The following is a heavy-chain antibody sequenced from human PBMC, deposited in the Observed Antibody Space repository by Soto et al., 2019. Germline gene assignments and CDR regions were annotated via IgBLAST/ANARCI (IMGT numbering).Heavy chain of an antibody. CDR1: GASISSGNYY. CDR3: ARGREEAGGPFDY. V-gene: IGHV4-31*03. Sequence: QVQLQESGSGLVKPSQTLSLTCSVSGASISSGNYYWSWIRQHPGKGLEWIGYIYYTGSTYYNPSLRSRITISEDMSKNHFSLRLSSVTAADTAVYYCARGREEAGGPFDYWGQGTLVTVSS. CDR2: IYYTGST. D-gene: IGHD3-10*01. J-gene: IGHJ4*02.